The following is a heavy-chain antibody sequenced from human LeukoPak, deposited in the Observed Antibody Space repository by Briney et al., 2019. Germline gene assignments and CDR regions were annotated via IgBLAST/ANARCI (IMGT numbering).Heavy chain of an antibody. CDR1: GFTFSNYS. V-gene: IGHV3-48*01. CDR2: ISSGTSTI. Sequence: GGSLRLSCAASGFTFSNYSMNWVRRAPGKGLEWVSYISSGTSTIYHADSVKGRFTISRDNAKNSLYLQMNSLRTEDTAVYYCARMSSARGALEGYWGQGTLVTVSS. D-gene: IGHD6-6*01. CDR3: ARMSSARGALEGY. J-gene: IGHJ4*02.